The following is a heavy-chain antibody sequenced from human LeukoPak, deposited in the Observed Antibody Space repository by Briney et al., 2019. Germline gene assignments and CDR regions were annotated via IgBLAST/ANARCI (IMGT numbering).Heavy chain of an antibody. J-gene: IGHJ4*02. Sequence: GGSLRLSCAASGFTFSNYGMSWVRQAPGKGLEWVSALSGSGGSTYYADSVKGRFTISRDNSKNMLYLQMNSLRAEDTALYYCATTFYGDYYKFDYWGQGTLVTVSS. CDR1: GFTFSNYG. CDR2: LSGSGGST. V-gene: IGHV3-23*01. D-gene: IGHD4-17*01. CDR3: ATTFYGDYYKFDY.